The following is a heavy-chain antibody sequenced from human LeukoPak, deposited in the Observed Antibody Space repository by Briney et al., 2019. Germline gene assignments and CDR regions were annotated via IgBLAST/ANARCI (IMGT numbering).Heavy chain of an antibody. Sequence: GASVKVSCKASGYTFTGYYMHWVRQAPGQGLEWMGRINPNSGGTNYAQKFQGRVTMTRDTSISTAYMELSRLRSDDTAVYYCARDSYYYDSSGYYYYFDYWGQGTLVTASS. D-gene: IGHD3-22*01. CDR1: GYTFTGYY. CDR3: ARDSYYYDSSGYYYYFDY. J-gene: IGHJ4*02. V-gene: IGHV1-2*06. CDR2: INPNSGGT.